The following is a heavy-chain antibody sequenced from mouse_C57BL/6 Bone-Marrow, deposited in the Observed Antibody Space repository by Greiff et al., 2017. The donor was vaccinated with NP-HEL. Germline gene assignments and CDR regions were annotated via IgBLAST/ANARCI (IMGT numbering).Heavy chain of an antibody. V-gene: IGHV1-69*01. CDR3: ARWRLLRENYAMDY. Sequence: QVQLQQPGAELVMPGASVKLSCKASGYTFTSYWMHWVKQRPGQGLEWIGEIDPSDSYTNYNQKFKGKSTLTVDKSSSTAYMQLSSLTSEDSAVYYCARWRLLRENYAMDYWGQGTSVTVSS. D-gene: IGHD2-3*01. J-gene: IGHJ4*01. CDR2: IDPSDSYT. CDR1: GYTFTSYW.